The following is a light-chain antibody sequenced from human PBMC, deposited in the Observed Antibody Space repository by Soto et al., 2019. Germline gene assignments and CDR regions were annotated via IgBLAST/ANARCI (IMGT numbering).Light chain of an antibody. CDR3: QQFNDYPIT. CDR2: AAS. J-gene: IGKJ5*01. CDR1: QGISSY. V-gene: IGKV1-9*01. Sequence: DIQLTQSPCVLSASEVGRFTITVRASQGISSYLAWYQQKPGKAPKLLMYAASTLQRGVPSRFSGSGSGTEFTLAISSLQPEDFATYYCQQFNDYPITFGQGHDWRL.